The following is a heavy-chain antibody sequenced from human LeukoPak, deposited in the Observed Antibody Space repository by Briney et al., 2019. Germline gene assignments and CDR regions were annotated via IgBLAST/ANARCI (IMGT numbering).Heavy chain of an antibody. V-gene: IGHV3-74*01. Sequence: RAGGSLRLSCAASGNYLMHWVRQAPGKGLVWVSHINSDGSWTSYADSVKGRFTIFKDNAKNTVYLQMNNLRAEDTAVYYCVSFYETYWGRGTLVTVSS. CDR1: GNYL. D-gene: IGHD2-2*01. CDR3: VSFYETY. CDR2: INSDGSWT. J-gene: IGHJ4*02.